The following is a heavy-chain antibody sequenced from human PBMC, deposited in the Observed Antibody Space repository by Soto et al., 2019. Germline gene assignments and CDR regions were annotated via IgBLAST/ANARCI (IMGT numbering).Heavy chain of an antibody. D-gene: IGHD3-3*01. CDR2: ISAHSGST. CDR1: GYTFASYG. Sequence: ASVKVSCKASGYTFASYGISWVRQAPGQGLEWMGWISAHSGSTNYAQKLQGRVTMTTDTSTRTAYMELRSLRSDDTAVYYCARDRMNYDFWSGHPPFDYWGQGTLVTVSS. CDR3: ARDRMNYDFWSGHPPFDY. J-gene: IGHJ4*01. V-gene: IGHV1-18*01.